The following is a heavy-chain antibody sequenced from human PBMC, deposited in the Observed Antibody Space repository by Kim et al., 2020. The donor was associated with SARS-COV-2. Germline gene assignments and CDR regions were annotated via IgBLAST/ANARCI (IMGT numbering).Heavy chain of an antibody. CDR3: AKLSAGAYCGGDCYYYFDY. V-gene: IGHV3-23*01. D-gene: IGHD2-21*01. Sequence: GRFTISRDNSKNTLYLKMNSLRAEDTAVYYCAKLSAGAYCGGDCYYYFDYWGQGTLVTVSS. J-gene: IGHJ4*02.